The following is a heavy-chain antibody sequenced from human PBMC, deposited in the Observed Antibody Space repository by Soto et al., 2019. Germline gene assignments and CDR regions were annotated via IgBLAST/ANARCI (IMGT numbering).Heavy chain of an antibody. Sequence: EVQLVVSGGGLVKPGESLRLSCAASEFTFSAYSMNWVRQAPGKGLEWVSSMNPDGHYIYYAYSLKGRFTISRDNAKNSLYLQMDSLSAEDTAVYYCARNIPGANSPFEYWGQGSLVTVSS. V-gene: IGHV3-21*01. CDR1: EFTFSAYS. D-gene: IGHD2-2*01. CDR2: MNPDGHYI. J-gene: IGHJ4*02. CDR3: ARNIPGANSPFEY.